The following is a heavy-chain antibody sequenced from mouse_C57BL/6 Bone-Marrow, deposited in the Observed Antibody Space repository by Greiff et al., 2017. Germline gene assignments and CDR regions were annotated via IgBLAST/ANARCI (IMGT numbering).Heavy chain of an antibody. Sequence: EVQGVESGAELVRPGASVKLSCTASGFNIKDDYMHWVKQRPEQGLEWIGWIDPENGDTEYASKVQGKATITADTSSNTAYLQLSSLTSEDTAVYYCTPLYYYGSSEYFDGWGTGTTVTVSS. CDR1: GFNIKDDY. J-gene: IGHJ1*03. CDR2: IDPENGDT. V-gene: IGHV14-4*01. D-gene: IGHD1-1*01. CDR3: TPLYYYGSSEYFDG.